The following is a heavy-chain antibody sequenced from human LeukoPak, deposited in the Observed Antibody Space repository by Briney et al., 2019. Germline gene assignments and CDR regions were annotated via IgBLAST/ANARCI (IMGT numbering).Heavy chain of an antibody. CDR3: ARQRPAIDY. CDR1: GGSISSSSYY. V-gene: IGHV4-39*01. J-gene: IGHJ4*02. D-gene: IGHD1-14*01. Sequence: PSETVSLTCTVSGGSISSSSYYWGWIRQPPGKGLEWIGSIYYSGSTYYNPSLKSRVTISVDTSKNQFSLKLSSVTAADTAVYYCARQRPAIDYWGQGTLVTVSS. CDR2: IYYSGST.